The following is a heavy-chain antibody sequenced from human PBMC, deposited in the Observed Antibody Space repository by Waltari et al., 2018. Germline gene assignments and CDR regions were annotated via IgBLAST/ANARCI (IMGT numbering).Heavy chain of an antibody. V-gene: IGHV4-39*07. J-gene: IGHJ5*02. CDR3: ARVGYYDILTGYFNWFDP. D-gene: IGHD3-9*01. CDR2: IYYSGST. Sequence: QLQLQESGPGLVKPSETLSLTCTVSGGSISSSSYYWGWIRQPPGKGLEWIGSIYYSGSTYYNPARKSRVTISVDTSKNQFSLKLSSVTAADTAVYYCARVGYYDILTGYFNWFDPWGQGTLVTVSS. CDR1: GGSISSSSYY.